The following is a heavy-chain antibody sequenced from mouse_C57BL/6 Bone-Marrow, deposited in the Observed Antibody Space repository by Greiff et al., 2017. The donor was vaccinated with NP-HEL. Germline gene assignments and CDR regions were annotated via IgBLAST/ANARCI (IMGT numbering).Heavy chain of an antibody. Sequence: EVKLVESGGGLVQPGGSMKLSCVASGFTFSNYWMNWVRQSPEKGLEWVAQIRLKSDNYATHYAESVKGRFTISRDDSKSSVYLQMNNLRAEDTGIYYCTAGHYYGSSYIDYWGQGTTLTVSS. D-gene: IGHD1-1*01. J-gene: IGHJ2*01. CDR1: GFTFSNYW. CDR2: IRLKSDNYAT. CDR3: TAGHYYGSSYIDY. V-gene: IGHV6-3*01.